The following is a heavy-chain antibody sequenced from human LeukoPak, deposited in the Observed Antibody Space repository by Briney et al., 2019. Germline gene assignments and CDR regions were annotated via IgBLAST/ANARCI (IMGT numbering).Heavy chain of an antibody. CDR2: IYYSGST. CDR1: GGSISSYY. CDR3: ARVRGDYGEDSYYYYMDV. D-gene: IGHD4-17*01. J-gene: IGHJ6*03. Sequence: SETLSLTCTVSGGSISSYYWNWIRQPPGKGLEWIGYIYYSGSTNYNPSLKSRVTISLNTSKNQFSLKLSSVTAADTAVYYCARVRGDYGEDSYYYYMDVWGKGTTATISS. V-gene: IGHV4-59*01.